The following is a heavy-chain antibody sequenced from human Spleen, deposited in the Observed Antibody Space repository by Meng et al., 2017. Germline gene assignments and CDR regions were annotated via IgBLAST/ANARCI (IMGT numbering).Heavy chain of an antibody. CDR3: ARVDWGIDY. CDR1: GGIFRSYI. Sequence: QAQLVQSGAEVKKPGSSVKVSCKASGGIFRSYIFSWVRQAPGQGLEWMGRINTFSGDTNHAQKFQGRVAMTRDTSITTAYMELSRLTSDDTAVYYCARVDWGIDYWGQGTLVTVSS. CDR2: INTFSGDT. V-gene: IGHV1-2*06. D-gene: IGHD3-16*01. J-gene: IGHJ4*02.